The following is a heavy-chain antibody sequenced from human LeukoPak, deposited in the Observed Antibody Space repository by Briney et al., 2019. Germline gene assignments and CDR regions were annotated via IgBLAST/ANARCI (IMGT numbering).Heavy chain of an antibody. D-gene: IGHD3-10*01. Sequence: SCKASGYTFSSYGISWVRQAPGKGLEWVSTIGGSGGGPYYADSVQGRFTISRDNSKNTLYLQMNSLRAEDTAVYYCAKTVRGVNDAFDIWGQGTMVTVSS. J-gene: IGHJ3*02. CDR2: IGGSGGGP. CDR3: AKTVRGVNDAFDI. V-gene: IGHV3-23*01. CDR1: GYTFSSYG.